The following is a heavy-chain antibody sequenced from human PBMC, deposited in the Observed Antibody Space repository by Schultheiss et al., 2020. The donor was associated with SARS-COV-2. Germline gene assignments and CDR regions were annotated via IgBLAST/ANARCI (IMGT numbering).Heavy chain of an antibody. CDR3: ARGFHRRREYFDY. CDR1: GFTFSSYA. CDR2: ISGSGGST. J-gene: IGHJ4*02. V-gene: IGHV3-23*01. Sequence: GGSLRLSCAASGFTFSSYAMHWVRQAPGKGLEWVSAISGSGGSTYYADSVKGRFTISRDNAKNSLYLQMNSLRAEDTAVYYCARGFHRRREYFDYWGQGTLVTVSS.